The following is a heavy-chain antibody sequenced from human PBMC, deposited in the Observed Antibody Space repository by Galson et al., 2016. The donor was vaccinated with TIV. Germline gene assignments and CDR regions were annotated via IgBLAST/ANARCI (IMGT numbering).Heavy chain of an antibody. CDR2: TDWDGDK. D-gene: IGHD5-24*01. J-gene: IGHJ4*02. CDR1: GFSLPTHGMC. V-gene: IGHV2-70*17. Sequence: PALVTPPQTLTLTCTFSGFSLPTHGMCVSWIRQPPGKALEWLARTDWDGDKFYSTSLQTRLSIPKDTSRNQVVLTLSNVDPVDTATYFCARSSIRDVSTHRFFDYWGQGTLVTVSP. CDR3: ARSSIRDVSTHRFFDY.